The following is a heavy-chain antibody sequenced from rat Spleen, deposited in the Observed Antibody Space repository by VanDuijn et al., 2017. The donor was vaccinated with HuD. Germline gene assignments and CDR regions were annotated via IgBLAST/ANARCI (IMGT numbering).Heavy chain of an antibody. CDR1: GFTFSDYN. J-gene: IGHJ3*01. CDR3: ASHPNNYGWFAY. CDR2: ISYDGSST. V-gene: IGHV5-7*01. D-gene: IGHD1-10*01. Sequence: EVHLVESGGGLVQPGRSLELSCAASGFTFSDYNMAWVRQAPKKGREWVATISYDGSSTYYRDSVKGRFTITRDNAKSTLYLQMDSLRSEDTATYYCASHPNNYGWFAYWGQGTLVTVSS.